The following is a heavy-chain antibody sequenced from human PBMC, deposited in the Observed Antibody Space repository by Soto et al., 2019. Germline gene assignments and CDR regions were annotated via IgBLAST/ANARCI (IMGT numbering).Heavy chain of an antibody. CDR3: ARTGYCSGGSIYPEPEYYYYSYMDV. V-gene: IGHV3-74*01. CDR1: GFTFSSYW. D-gene: IGHD2-15*01. J-gene: IGHJ6*03. CDR2: INSDGSST. Sequence: EVQLVESGGGLVQPGGSLRLSCAASGFTFSSYWMHWVRQAPGKGLVWVSRINSDGSSTSYADSVKGRFTISRDNAKNTLYLKMNSLRAQDTAVYYCARTGYCSGGSIYPEPEYYYYSYMDVWGKGTTVTVSS.